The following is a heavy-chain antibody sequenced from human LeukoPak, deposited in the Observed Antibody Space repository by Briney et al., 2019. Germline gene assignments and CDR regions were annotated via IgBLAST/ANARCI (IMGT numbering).Heavy chain of an antibody. D-gene: IGHD5-18*01. CDR1: GGSFSGYY. Sequence: SEILSLTCAVYGGSFSGYYWSWIRQPPGKGLEWIGEINHSGSTNYNPSLKSRVTISVDTSKNQFSLKLSSVTAADTAVYYCARWGLQLWSHFDYWGQGTLVTVSS. CDR3: ARWGLQLWSHFDY. CDR2: INHSGST. V-gene: IGHV4-34*01. J-gene: IGHJ4*02.